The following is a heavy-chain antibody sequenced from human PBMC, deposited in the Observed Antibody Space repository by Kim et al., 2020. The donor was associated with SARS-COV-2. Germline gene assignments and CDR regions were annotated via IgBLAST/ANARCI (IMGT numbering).Heavy chain of an antibody. Sequence: YNPSLKSRVTISVDTSKNQFSLRRSSVTAADTAVYYCARHPDYGDRIFNYWGQGALVTVSS. V-gene: IGHV4-39*01. J-gene: IGHJ4*02. CDR3: ARHPDYGDRIFNY. D-gene: IGHD4-17*01.